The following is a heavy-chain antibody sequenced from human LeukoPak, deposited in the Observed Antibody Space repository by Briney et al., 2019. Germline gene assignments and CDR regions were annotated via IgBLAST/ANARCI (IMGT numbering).Heavy chain of an antibody. Sequence: SETLSLTCAAYGGSFSGYYWSWIRQPPGKGLEWIGEINHSGSTNYNPSLKSRVTISVDTSKNQFSLKLSSVTAADTAVYYCARGSGWYYWGQGTLVTVSS. CDR3: ARGSGWYY. V-gene: IGHV4-34*01. CDR2: INHSGST. D-gene: IGHD6-19*01. J-gene: IGHJ4*02. CDR1: GGSFSGYY.